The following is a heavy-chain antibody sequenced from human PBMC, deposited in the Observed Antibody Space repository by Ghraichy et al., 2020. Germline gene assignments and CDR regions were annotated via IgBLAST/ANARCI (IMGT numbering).Heavy chain of an antibody. V-gene: IGHV3-23*01. CDR3: AKNPRSGTTRYDYYGVDV. CDR2: ISSSGVST. Sequence: LSLTCAASGFTFGNYAMNWVRQAPGRGLEWVSTISSSGVSTYYADSVKGRFTISRDNSKNTLYLQMNSLRAEDTAVFYCAKNPRSGTTRYDYYGVDVWGQGTTVTVSS. J-gene: IGHJ6*02. CDR1: GFTFGNYA. D-gene: IGHD3-10*01.